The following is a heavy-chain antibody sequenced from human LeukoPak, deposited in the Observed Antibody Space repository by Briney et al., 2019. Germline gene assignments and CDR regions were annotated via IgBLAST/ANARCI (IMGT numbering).Heavy chain of an antibody. V-gene: IGHV3-7*01. D-gene: IGHD6-25*01. CDR3: ARDSGTCRGCAFDV. J-gene: IGHJ3*01. Sequence: PGGSLRLSCAASGFIFSDYYMSWVRQAPGKGLEWVANLNRDGSVKNYVDSVEGRFTISRDNAKNSLYLQMNRLRAEDTAVFYCARDSGTCRGCAFDVWGHGTMVTVSS. CDR2: LNRDGSVK. CDR1: GFIFSDYY.